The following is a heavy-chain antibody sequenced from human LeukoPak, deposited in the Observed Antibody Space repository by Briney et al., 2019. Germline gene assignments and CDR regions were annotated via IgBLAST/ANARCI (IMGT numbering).Heavy chain of an antibody. Sequence: SETLSLTCTVSGGSISSYYWSWIRQPPGRGLEWIGYIYYSGSTNYNPSLKSRVTISVDTSKNQFSLKLSSVTAADTAVYYCARDRSGWALIDYWGQGTLVTVSS. V-gene: IGHV4-59*01. D-gene: IGHD6-19*01. CDR1: GGSISSYY. CDR3: ARDRSGWALIDY. CDR2: IYYSGST. J-gene: IGHJ4*02.